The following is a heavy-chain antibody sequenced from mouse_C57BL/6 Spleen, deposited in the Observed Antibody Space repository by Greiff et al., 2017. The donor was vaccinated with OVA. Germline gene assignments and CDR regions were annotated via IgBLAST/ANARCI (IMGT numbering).Heavy chain of an antibody. CDR2: IHPNSGST. CDR3: ARDYGSSYDWYCEY. V-gene: IGHV1-64*01. J-gene: IGHJ1*03. CDR1: GYTFTSYW. Sequence: QVQLQQSGAELVKPGASVKLSCKASGYTFTSYWMHWVKQRPGQGLEWIGMIHPNSGSTNYNEKFKSKATLTVDKSSRTAYMQLSSLTSEDSAVYDAARDYGSSYDWYCEYWGTGTTVTVSS. D-gene: IGHD1-1*01.